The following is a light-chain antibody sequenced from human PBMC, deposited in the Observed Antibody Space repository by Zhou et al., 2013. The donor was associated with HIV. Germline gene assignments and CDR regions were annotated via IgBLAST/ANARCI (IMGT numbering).Light chain of an antibody. CDR1: QSISSW. CDR2: KAS. J-gene: IGKJ1*01. V-gene: IGKV1-5*03. CDR3: RQYSRNSGA. Sequence: DIQMTQSPSTLSASVGDRVTITCRASQSISSWLAWYQQKPGKAPKVLIYKASSLESGVPSRFSGSGSGTEFTLTITSLQPDDFATYYCRQYSRNSGAFGQGTRVEIK.